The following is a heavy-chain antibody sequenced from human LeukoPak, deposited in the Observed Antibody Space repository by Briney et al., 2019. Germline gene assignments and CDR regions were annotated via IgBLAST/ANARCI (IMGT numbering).Heavy chain of an antibody. D-gene: IGHD1-14*01. Sequence: PSETLSLTCTVSGGSTSSYYWSWIRQPPGKGLEWIGYIYYSGSTNYNPSLKSRVTISVDTSKNQFSLKLSSVTAADTAVCYCARADRVPPFFDYWGQGTLVTVSS. J-gene: IGHJ4*02. CDR1: GGSTSSYY. CDR2: IYYSGST. CDR3: ARADRVPPFFDY. V-gene: IGHV4-59*08.